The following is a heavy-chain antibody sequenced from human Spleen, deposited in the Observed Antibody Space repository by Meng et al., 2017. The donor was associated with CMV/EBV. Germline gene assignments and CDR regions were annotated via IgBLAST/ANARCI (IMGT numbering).Heavy chain of an antibody. CDR2: IYPGDSDT. CDR1: GYSFTSYW. Sequence: KGSGYSFTSYWIGWVRQMPGKGLEWMGIIYPGDSDTRYSPSFQGQVTISADKSISTAYLQWSSLKASDTAMYYCARGDIAAAGYFDYWGQGTLVTVSS. D-gene: IGHD6-13*01. J-gene: IGHJ4*02. CDR3: ARGDIAAAGYFDY. V-gene: IGHV5-51*01.